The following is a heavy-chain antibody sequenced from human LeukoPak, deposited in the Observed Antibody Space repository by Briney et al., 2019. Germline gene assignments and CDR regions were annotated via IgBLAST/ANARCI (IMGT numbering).Heavy chain of an antibody. V-gene: IGHV1-69*13. Sequence: SVKVSCKASGGTISSYAISWVRQAPGQGLEWMGGIIPIFGTANYAQKFQGRVTITADESTSTAYMELSSLRSEDTAVYYCARDRTPQYYYDSSGFDYWGQGTLVTVSS. CDR2: IIPIFGTA. D-gene: IGHD3-22*01. CDR3: ARDRTPQYYYDSSGFDY. J-gene: IGHJ4*02. CDR1: GGTISSYA.